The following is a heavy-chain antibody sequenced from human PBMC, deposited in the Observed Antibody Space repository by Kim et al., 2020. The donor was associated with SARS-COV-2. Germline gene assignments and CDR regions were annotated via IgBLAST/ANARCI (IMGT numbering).Heavy chain of an antibody. V-gene: IGHV3-9*01. CDR1: GFTFGDYA. D-gene: IGHD6-13*01. CDR2: ISWNSGSI. CDR3: AKDMAAAGNFDY. J-gene: IGHJ4*02. Sequence: GGSLRLSCAASGFTFGDYAMHWVRQAPGKGLEWVSGISWNSGSIGYADSVKGRFTISRDNAKNSLYLQMNSLRAEDTALYYCAKDMAAAGNFDYWGQGTRVTVSS.